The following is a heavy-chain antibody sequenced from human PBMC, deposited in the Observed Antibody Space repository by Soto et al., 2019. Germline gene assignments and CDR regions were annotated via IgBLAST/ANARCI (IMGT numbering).Heavy chain of an antibody. CDR3: AKAPTVTSPSDH. V-gene: IGHV1-69*02. CDR1: GGILTNYT. Sequence: QVQLVQSGAEMKRPGSSVKVSCETSGGILTNYTFNWVRQAPGQGLEWMGWIIPVLNIANYAQKLQGRITITADKSTNTAYLELTSLRSEDTAIYFCAKAPTVTSPSDHWGQGTLITVSS. D-gene: IGHD2-21*02. CDR2: IIPVLNIA. J-gene: IGHJ4*02.